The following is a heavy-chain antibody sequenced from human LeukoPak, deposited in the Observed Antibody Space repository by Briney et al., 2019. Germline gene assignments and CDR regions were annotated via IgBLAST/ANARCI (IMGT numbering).Heavy chain of an antibody. CDR2: INPNSGST. J-gene: IGHJ4*02. CDR1: VFTLTDFY. Sequence: GASAKVPCRASVFTLTDFYIHWVRQAPAQGLDWMGWINPNSGSTSFARKFQGRVTMTRDTSISTAYMELSRLRSDDTAVYYCARTTGGYCTSTNCLLNYWGQGTLVTVSS. CDR3: ARTTGGYCTSTNCLLNY. V-gene: IGHV1-2*02. D-gene: IGHD2-2*01.